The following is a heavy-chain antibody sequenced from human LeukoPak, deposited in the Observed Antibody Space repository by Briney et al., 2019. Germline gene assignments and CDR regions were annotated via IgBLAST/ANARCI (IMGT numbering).Heavy chain of an antibody. CDR3: ATYRQVLLPFES. D-gene: IGHD2-8*02. J-gene: IGHJ4*02. CDR1: GFTFSTFA. V-gene: IGHV3-23*01. CDR2: IFPSGGEI. Sequence: GGSLRLSCAASGFTFSTFAMVWVRQPPGKGLEWVSSIFPSGGEIHYADSVRGRFTISRDNSKSTLSLQMNSLRAEDTAIYYCATYRQVLLPFESWGQGTLVTASS.